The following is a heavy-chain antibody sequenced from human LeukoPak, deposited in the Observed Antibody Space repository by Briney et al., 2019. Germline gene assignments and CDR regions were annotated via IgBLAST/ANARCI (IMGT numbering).Heavy chain of an antibody. V-gene: IGHV1-69*13. CDR3: ARYGGHDLEFDY. CDR1: GGTFSSYA. Sequence: ASVKVSCKASGGTFSSYAISWVRQAPGQGLEWMGGIIPIFGTANYAQKFQGRVTITADESTSTAYMELSGLRSEDTAVYYCARYGGHDLEFDYWGQGTLVTVSS. J-gene: IGHJ4*02. D-gene: IGHD5-12*01. CDR2: IIPIFGTA.